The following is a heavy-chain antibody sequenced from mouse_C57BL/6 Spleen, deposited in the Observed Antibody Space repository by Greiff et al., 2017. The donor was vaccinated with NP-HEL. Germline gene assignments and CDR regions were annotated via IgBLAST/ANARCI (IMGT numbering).Heavy chain of an antibody. V-gene: IGHV1-62-2*01. Sequence: VQLQESGAELVKPGASVKLSCKASGYTFTEYTIHWVKQRSGQGLEWIGWFYPGSGSIKYNEKFKDKATLTADKSSSTVYMELSRLTSEDSAVYFCARHEGVYYGYDDGCAYWGQGTLVTVSA. CDR3: ARHEGVYYGYDDGCAY. D-gene: IGHD2-2*01. CDR2: FYPGSGSI. CDR1: GYTFTEYT. J-gene: IGHJ3*01.